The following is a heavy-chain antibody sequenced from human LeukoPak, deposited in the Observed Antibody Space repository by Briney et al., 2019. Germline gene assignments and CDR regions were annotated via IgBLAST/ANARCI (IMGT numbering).Heavy chain of an antibody. V-gene: IGHV4-39*01. CDR2: IYYSGST. D-gene: IGHD5-18*01. Sequence: PSETLSLTCTVSGGSISSSSYYWGWIRQPPGKGLEWIGSIYYSGSTYYNPSLKSRVTISVDTSKNQFSLKLSSVTAADTAVYYCAAGKDTAMGPAEFDYWGQGTLVTVSS. J-gene: IGHJ4*02. CDR3: AAGKDTAMGPAEFDY. CDR1: GGSISSSSYY.